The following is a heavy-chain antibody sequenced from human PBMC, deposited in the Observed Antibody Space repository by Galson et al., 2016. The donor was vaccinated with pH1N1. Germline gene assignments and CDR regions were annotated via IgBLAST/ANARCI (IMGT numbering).Heavy chain of an antibody. J-gene: IGHJ4*01. CDR3: TRRLSGWEPFDY. D-gene: IGHD1-26*01. CDR1: LYPISRGFY. V-gene: IGHV4-38-2*01. Sequence: SETLSLTCVVSLYPISRGFYWAWVRQSPGKGLEWIGSIYHSGSTYYNPSLRSRVTLSVDTSKNQFSLKMSSVTAADTAVYYCTRRLSGWEPFDYWGQGTLVTVSS. CDR2: IYHSGST.